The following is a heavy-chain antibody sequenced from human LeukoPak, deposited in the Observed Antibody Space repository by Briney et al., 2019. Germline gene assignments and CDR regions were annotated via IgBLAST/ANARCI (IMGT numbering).Heavy chain of an antibody. V-gene: IGHV1-18*01. D-gene: IGHD1-26*01. CDR1: GYTFTSHG. Sequence: ASVKVSCKASGYTFTSHGISWVRQAPGQGLEWMGWISAYNGITDYAQKLQGRVTMTTDTSTRTAYMELRSLTSDDTAVYYCARVEGSVGAIDYWGQGTLVTVSP. J-gene: IGHJ4*02. CDR2: ISAYNGIT. CDR3: ARVEGSVGAIDY.